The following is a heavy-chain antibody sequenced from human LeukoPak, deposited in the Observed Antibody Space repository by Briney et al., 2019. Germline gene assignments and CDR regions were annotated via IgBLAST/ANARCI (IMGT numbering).Heavy chain of an antibody. Sequence: SETLSLTCTVSGYSINNGYYWAWIRQPPGKGLECIGNIYHSGGAYYSPSPKSRVTISVDTSKNQFSQKLRSVTAADTAVYYCARFGIVGTTDVFDLWGQGTAVTVSS. V-gene: IGHV4-38-2*02. CDR3: ARFGIVGTTDVFDL. D-gene: IGHD1-26*01. CDR1: GYSINNGYY. J-gene: IGHJ3*01. CDR2: IYHSGGA.